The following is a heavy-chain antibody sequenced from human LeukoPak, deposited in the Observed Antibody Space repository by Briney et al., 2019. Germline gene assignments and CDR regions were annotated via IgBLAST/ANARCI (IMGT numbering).Heavy chain of an antibody. J-gene: IGHJ3*02. D-gene: IGHD2-8*01. CDR2: ISSNGGST. CDR1: GFTFSSYA. Sequence: PGGSLRLSXAASGFTFSSYAMHWVRQAPGEGLEYVSAISSNGGSTYYANSVKGRFTISRDNSKNTLYLQMGSLRAEDMAVYYCARHGVMVYAIGAFDIWGQGTMVTVSS. V-gene: IGHV3-64*01. CDR3: ARHGVMVYAIGAFDI.